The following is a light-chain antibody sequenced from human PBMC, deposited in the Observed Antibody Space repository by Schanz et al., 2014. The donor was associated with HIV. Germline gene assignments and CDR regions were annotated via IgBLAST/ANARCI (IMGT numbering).Light chain of an antibody. CDR2: GAS. Sequence: EIVMTQSPATLSVSPGERATLSCRASQSVSSNLAWYQQKRGQPPRLLIFGASTRAPGIPARFSGSGSGTEFTLTISSLEPEDFAVYYCLQRSSWPITFGPGTRLEIK. CDR3: LQRSSWPIT. V-gene: IGKV3-15*01. J-gene: IGKJ5*01. CDR1: QSVSSN.